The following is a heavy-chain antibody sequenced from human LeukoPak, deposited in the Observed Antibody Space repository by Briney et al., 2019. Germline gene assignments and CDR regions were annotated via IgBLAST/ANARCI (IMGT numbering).Heavy chain of an antibody. D-gene: IGHD6-19*01. Sequence: GGSLRLSCAASGFTFSNAWMNWVRQAPGRGLEWVGRIRSETGGGTTDYAAPVKGRFIISRDDSKDTLYLQMSSLKTEDTAVYYCTTDAPRIAVPGRDFWGQGTLVTVSS. CDR2: IRSETGGGTT. CDR1: GFTFSNAW. J-gene: IGHJ4*02. CDR3: TTDAPRIAVPGRDF. V-gene: IGHV3-15*07.